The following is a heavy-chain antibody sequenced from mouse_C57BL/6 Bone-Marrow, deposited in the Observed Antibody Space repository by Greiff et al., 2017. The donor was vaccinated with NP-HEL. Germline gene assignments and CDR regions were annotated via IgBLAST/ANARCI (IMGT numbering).Heavy chain of an antibody. Sequence: EVQLQQSGPGLVKPSQTVFLTCTVTGISITTGNYRWSWIRQFPGNKLEWIGYIYYSGTITYNPSLTRRTTITRDTPKNQFFLEMNSLTAEDTATYYCARSTTGVATNYFDYWGQGTTLTVSS. V-gene: IGHV3-5*01. D-gene: IGHD1-1*01. CDR2: IYYSGTI. CDR1: GISITTGNYR. J-gene: IGHJ2*01. CDR3: ARSTTGVATNYFDY.